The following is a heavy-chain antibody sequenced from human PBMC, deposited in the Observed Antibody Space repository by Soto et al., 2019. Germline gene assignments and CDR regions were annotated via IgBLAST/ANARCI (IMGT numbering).Heavy chain of an antibody. CDR1: GFSFSDYY. Sequence: PGGSLRLSCAASGFSFSDYYMSWIRQAPGKGLEWVSYISFSDNSIYYADSVKGRFTISRDNSKNTLYLQMNSLRADDAAVYYCAKQPVPXXXWXFDFWGQGALVTXSS. V-gene: IGHV3-11*01. CDR2: ISFSDNSI. J-gene: IGHJ4*02. D-gene: IGHD4-17*01. CDR3: AKQPVPXXXWXFDF.